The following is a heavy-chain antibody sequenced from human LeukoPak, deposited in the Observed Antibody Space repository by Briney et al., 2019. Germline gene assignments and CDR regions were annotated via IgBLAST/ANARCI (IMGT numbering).Heavy chain of an antibody. CDR1: GYGFTSYW. D-gene: IGHD3-22*01. J-gene: IGHJ4*02. CDR2: IYPGESDT. CDR3: ARQMDDNYYDSSGYLY. V-gene: IGHV5-51*01. Sequence: GESLKISCKGSGYGFTSYWIGWVRQMPGKGLEWMGIIYPGESDTRYSPSFQGQITISADKSISTAYLQWSSLKASDTAMYYCARQMDDNYYDSSGYLYWGQGTLVTVSS.